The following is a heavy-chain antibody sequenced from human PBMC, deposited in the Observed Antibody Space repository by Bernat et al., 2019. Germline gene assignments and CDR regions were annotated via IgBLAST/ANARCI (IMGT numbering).Heavy chain of an antibody. J-gene: IGHJ4*02. Sequence: QVQLVQSGAEVKKPGSSVKVSCKASGGTFSSYTISWVRQAPGQGLEWMGRIIPILGIANYAQKFQGRVTITADKSTSTAYMELSSLRSEDTAVYYCATWISITIFGASFDYWGQGTLVTVSS. V-gene: IGHV1-69*02. CDR2: IIPILGIA. CDR1: GGTFSSYT. D-gene: IGHD3-3*01. CDR3: ATWISITIFGASFDY.